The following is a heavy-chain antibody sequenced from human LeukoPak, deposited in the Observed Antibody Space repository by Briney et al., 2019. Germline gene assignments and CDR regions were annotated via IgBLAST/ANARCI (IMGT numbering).Heavy chain of an antibody. CDR2: INTDGSST. CDR3: ARVTSEFHFYYYYYMDV. CDR1: GYTFTSYY. D-gene: IGHD3-10*01. Sequence: SCKASGYTFTSYYMHWVRQAPGKGLVWVSRINTDGSSTSYADSVKGRFTISRDNAKYTLYLQMNSLRAEDTAVYYCARVTSEFHFYYYYYMDVWGKGTTVTVSS. V-gene: IGHV3-74*01. J-gene: IGHJ6*03.